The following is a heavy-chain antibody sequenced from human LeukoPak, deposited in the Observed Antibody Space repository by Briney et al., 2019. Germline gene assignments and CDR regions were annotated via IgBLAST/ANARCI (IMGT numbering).Heavy chain of an antibody. V-gene: IGHV3-23*01. D-gene: IGHD3-3*01. CDR3: AKAELGVDTFFDY. CDR1: GFTFSDYA. Sequence: HTGRSLRLSCAASGFTFSDYALGWVRQAPGRGLEWVATLSGSGAGTYYSDSVQGRFTISRDNSKRTLFLQMNSLRAEDTAFYYCAKAELGVDTFFDYWGQGTLVTVSS. CDR2: LSGSGAGT. J-gene: IGHJ4*02.